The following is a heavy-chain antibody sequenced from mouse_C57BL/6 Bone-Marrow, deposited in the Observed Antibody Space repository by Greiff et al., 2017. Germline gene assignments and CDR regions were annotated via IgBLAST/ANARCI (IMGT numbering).Heavy chain of an antibody. D-gene: IGHD6-1*01. V-gene: IGHV1-69*01. Sequence: QVQLQQPGAELVMPGASVKLSCKASGYTFTSYWMHWVKQRPGQGLEWIGEIDPSDSYNNYHQKFKGKSTLTVDKSSSTAYMQLSSLTSEDSAVDYCAREKLGSLYAMDYWGQGTSVTVSS. CDR2: IDPSDSYN. J-gene: IGHJ4*01. CDR3: AREKLGSLYAMDY. CDR1: GYTFTSYW.